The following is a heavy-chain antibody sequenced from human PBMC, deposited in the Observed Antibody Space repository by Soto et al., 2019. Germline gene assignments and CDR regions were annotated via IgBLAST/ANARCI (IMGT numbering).Heavy chain of an antibody. Sequence: SETLSLTCAVYGGSFSGYYWSWIRQPPGKGLEWIGEINHSGSTNYNPSLKSRVTISVDTSKNQFSLKLSSVTAADTAVYYCARGHGRAYYYYYMDVWGKGTKVTVSS. CDR3: ARGHGRAYYYYYMDV. CDR2: INHSGST. V-gene: IGHV4-34*01. J-gene: IGHJ6*03. CDR1: GGSFSGYY.